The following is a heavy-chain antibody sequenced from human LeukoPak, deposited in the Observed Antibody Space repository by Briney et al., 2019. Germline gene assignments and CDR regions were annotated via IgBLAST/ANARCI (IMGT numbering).Heavy chain of an antibody. D-gene: IGHD3/OR15-3a*01. V-gene: IGHV4-39*01. CDR2: IYYSGST. Sequence: PSETLSLTCTVSGGSISSSSYYWGWVRQPPGKGLEWIGSIYYSGSTYYTPSLKSRVTISIDTSKNQFSLRLTSVTAADTAVYYCARQTGSGLFILPGGQGTLVTVSS. J-gene: IGHJ4*02. CDR1: GGSISSSSYY. CDR3: ARQTGSGLFILP.